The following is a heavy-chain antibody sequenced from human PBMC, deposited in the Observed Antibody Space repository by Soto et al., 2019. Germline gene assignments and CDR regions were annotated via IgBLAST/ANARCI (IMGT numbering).Heavy chain of an antibody. CDR2: IYWDDDK. J-gene: IGHJ4*02. Sequence: QITLKESGPPLVRPTQTLTLTCTASGFSLDTWGVGVGWIRQSPGKAPEWLALIYWDDDKRYSPSLKNRLTITKDTSKNQVVLTVTNMDPVDTVTYYCARALGSWGSYYFDHWGQGTLVTVSS. D-gene: IGHD3-16*01. V-gene: IGHV2-5*02. CDR3: ARALGSWGSYYFDH. CDR1: GFSLDTWGVG.